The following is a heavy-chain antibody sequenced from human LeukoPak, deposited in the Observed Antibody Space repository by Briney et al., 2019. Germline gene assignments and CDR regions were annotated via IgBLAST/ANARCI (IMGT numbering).Heavy chain of an antibody. Sequence: GGSLRLSCEASGFTFSSYWMSWVRQAPGKGLEWVANIKQDGSEKNYVDSVRGRFTISRDNAQNSLYLQMNSLRDDDTAVYYCASTSWELPDYWGQGTLVTVSS. V-gene: IGHV3-7*01. J-gene: IGHJ4*02. CDR1: GFTFSSYW. D-gene: IGHD1-26*01. CDR2: IKQDGSEK. CDR3: ASTSWELPDY.